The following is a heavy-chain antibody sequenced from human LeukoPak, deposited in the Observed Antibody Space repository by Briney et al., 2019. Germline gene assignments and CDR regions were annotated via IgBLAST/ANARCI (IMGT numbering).Heavy chain of an antibody. CDR3: ARDPLRYLRVGHYDY. D-gene: IGHD3-9*01. J-gene: IGHJ4*02. CDR1: GFTFSTSA. V-gene: IGHV3-21*01. Sequence: GGSLRLSCAASGFTFSTSAMNWVRQVPGKRLDLVSSIDYDSSHIYYAASVRGRFTISRDNARNSVYLQMNSLRVEDTAVYYCARDPLRYLRVGHYDYWGQGTLVAVSS. CDR2: IDYDSSHI.